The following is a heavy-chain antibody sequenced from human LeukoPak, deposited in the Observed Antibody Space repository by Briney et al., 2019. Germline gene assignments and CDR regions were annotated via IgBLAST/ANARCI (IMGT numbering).Heavy chain of an antibody. Sequence: SETLSLTCTVFGGSISSYYWSWIRQPPGKGLEWIGYIYYSGSTNYNPSLKSRVTISVDTSKNQFSLKLSSVTAADTAVYYCARAQRRGGLDYWGQGTLVTVSS. CDR1: GGSISSYY. D-gene: IGHD3-10*01. CDR2: IYYSGST. CDR3: ARAQRRGGLDY. J-gene: IGHJ4*02. V-gene: IGHV4-59*01.